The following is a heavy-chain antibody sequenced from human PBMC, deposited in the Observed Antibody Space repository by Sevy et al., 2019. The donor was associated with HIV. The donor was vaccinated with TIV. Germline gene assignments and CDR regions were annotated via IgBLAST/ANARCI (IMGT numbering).Heavy chain of an antibody. V-gene: IGHV3-11*06. D-gene: IGHD3-10*01. CDR2: ISSSSSYT. CDR3: SGIFTMVRATESNWFDP. Sequence: GGSLRLSCAASGFTFSDYYMSWIRQAPGKGLEWVSYISSSSSYTNYADSVKGRFTISRDNAKNSLYLQMNSLRAEDTAVYYWSGIFTMVRATESNWFDPWGQGTLVTVSS. J-gene: IGHJ5*02. CDR1: GFTFSDYY.